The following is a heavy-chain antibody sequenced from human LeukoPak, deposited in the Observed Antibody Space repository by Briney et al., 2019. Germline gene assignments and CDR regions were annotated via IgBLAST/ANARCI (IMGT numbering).Heavy chain of an antibody. V-gene: IGHV3-23*01. CDR1: GFTFSSYA. J-gene: IGHJ3*01. D-gene: IGHD3-16*02. CDR2: ISGSGGST. Sequence: GGSLRLSCAASGFTFSSYAMSWVRQAPGKGLEWVSAISGSGGSTYYADSVKGRFTISRDNSKNTVYLQMNSLRAEDTAVYYCARAGGVFGGVIVEDAFDVWGQGTMVTVSS. CDR3: ARAGGVFGGVIVEDAFDV.